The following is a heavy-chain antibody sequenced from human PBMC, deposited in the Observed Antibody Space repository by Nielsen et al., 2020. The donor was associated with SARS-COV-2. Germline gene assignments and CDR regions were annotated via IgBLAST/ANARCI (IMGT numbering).Heavy chain of an antibody. D-gene: IGHD4-23*01. CDR3: AREEVTPRYYYMDV. CDR1: GFTFSSYW. J-gene: IGHJ6*03. V-gene: IGHV3-7*03. Sequence: GESLKISCAASGFTFSSYWMSWVRQAPGKGLEWVANIKQDGSEKYYVDSVKGRFTISRDNAKNSLYLQMNSLRAEDTAVYYCAREEVTPRYYYMDVWGTGTTVTVSS. CDR2: IKQDGSEK.